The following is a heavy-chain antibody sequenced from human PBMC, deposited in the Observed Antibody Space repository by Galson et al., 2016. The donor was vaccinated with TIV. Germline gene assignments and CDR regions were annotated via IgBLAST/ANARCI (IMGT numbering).Heavy chain of an antibody. D-gene: IGHD2-21*01. Sequence: SLRLSCAASGISLTSNYVNWVRQAPGKGLEWVAGMWYDGSHKKNADSVKGRFTISRDNAKNTLFLQMNSLRDEDTAVYYCAREFRDYFFDYWGQGTLVTVSA. CDR2: MWYDGSHK. V-gene: IGHV3-33*08. J-gene: IGHJ4*02. CDR3: AREFRDYFFDY. CDR1: GISLTSNY.